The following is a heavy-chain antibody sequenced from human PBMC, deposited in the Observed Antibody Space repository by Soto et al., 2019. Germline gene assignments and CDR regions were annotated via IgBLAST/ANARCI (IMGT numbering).Heavy chain of an antibody. CDR2: IVPIFGTR. D-gene: IGHD3-22*01. V-gene: IGHV1-69*01. J-gene: IGHJ6*02. Sequence: QVQLVQSGAEVKKPGSSVKVSCKISGGTFSRYSISWVRQAPGQGLEWMGGIVPIFGTRNYAQKFQDRVTITPDESATTSHMELSSLRSEDTAVYYCAXPYEGGYSSNHHYYYALDVWVQGTAVTVSS. CDR1: GGTFSRYS. CDR3: AXPYEGGYSSNHHYYYALDV.